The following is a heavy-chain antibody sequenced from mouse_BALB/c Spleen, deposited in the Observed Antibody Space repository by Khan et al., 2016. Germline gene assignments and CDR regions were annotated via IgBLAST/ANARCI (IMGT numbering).Heavy chain of an antibody. CDR1: GFTFSNYW. Sequence: EVKLEESGGGLVQPGGSMKFSCEASGFTFSNYWMSWVRQSPQKGLEWVAEIRLRSGNYTTHYAESVKGSFTISRDDSNRRLFMQMNSVRAEDTGMYYCTGGNPWDFDVWGAGTTVTVSS. CDR3: TGGNPWDFDV. CDR2: IRLRSGNYTT. D-gene: IGHD2-1*01. J-gene: IGHJ1*01. V-gene: IGHV6-3*01.